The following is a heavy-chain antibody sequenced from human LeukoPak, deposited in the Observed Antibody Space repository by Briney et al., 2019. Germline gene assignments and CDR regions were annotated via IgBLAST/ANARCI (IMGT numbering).Heavy chain of an antibody. CDR1: GGSISSSSYY. CDR2: IYYSGST. V-gene: IGHV4-39*01. Sequence: SETLSLTCTVSGGSISSSSYYWGWIRQPPGKGLEWIGSIYYSGSTYYNPSLKSRVTISVDTSKNQFSLKLSSVTAADTAVYYCARLWYYDSSGYYYHWFDPWGQGTLVTVSS. J-gene: IGHJ5*02. CDR3: ARLWYYDSSGYYYHWFDP. D-gene: IGHD3-22*01.